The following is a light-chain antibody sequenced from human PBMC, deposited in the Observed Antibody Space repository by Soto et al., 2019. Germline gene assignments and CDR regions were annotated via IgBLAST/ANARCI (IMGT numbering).Light chain of an antibody. CDR2: GAS. Sequence: EIVLTQSPGTLSLSPGERATLSCRAGQSVRSSYLAWYQLKPGQAPRLLIYGASSRATGIPDRFSGSGSGTDFTLTISRLEPEDFVVYYCQQYGSSPYTFGQGTKLEIK. CDR1: QSVRSSY. V-gene: IGKV3-20*01. CDR3: QQYGSSPYT. J-gene: IGKJ2*01.